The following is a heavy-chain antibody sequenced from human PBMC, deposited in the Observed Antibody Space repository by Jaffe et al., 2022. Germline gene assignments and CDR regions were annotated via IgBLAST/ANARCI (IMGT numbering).Heavy chain of an antibody. CDR1: GFTVSSNY. J-gene: IGHJ6*03. Sequence: EVQLVESGGGLVQPGGSLRLSCAASGFTVSSNYMSWVRQAPGKGLEWVSVIYSGGSTYYADSVKGRFTISRDNSKNTLYLQMNSLRAEDTAVYYCARLQWELPYYYYYYMDVWGKGTTVTVSS. D-gene: IGHD1-26*01. CDR2: IYSGGST. CDR3: ARLQWELPYYYYYYMDV. V-gene: IGHV3-66*02.